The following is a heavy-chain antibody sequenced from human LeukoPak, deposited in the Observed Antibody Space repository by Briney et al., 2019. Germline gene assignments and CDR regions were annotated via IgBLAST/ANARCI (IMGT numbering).Heavy chain of an antibody. D-gene: IGHD3-22*01. Sequence: SETLSLTCAVSGGSISSSNWWSWVRQPPGKRLEWIGEIHHSGSTNYNPSLKSRVTISVDTSKNQFSLKLSSVTAADTAVYYCARHNGGYYDSSGYYLGRYYFDYWGQGTLVTVSS. CDR2: IHHSGST. CDR3: ARHNGGYYDSSGYYLGRYYFDY. CDR1: GGSISSSNW. J-gene: IGHJ4*02. V-gene: IGHV4-4*02.